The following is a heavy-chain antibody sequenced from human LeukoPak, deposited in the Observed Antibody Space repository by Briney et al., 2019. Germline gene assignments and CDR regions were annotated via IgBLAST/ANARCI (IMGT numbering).Heavy chain of an antibody. CDR1: GFTFSNYW. D-gene: IGHD1-26*01. Sequence: PGGSLRLSCAASGFTFSNYWMSWVRQTPGKGLEWVANIKQDGSEKFYVDSVKGRFTISRDNAKNSPFLQVNSLRAEDTAVYYCARDLVGAIGSDAFDIWGQGTKVTVSS. CDR3: ARDLVGAIGSDAFDI. CDR2: IKQDGSEK. V-gene: IGHV3-7*01. J-gene: IGHJ3*02.